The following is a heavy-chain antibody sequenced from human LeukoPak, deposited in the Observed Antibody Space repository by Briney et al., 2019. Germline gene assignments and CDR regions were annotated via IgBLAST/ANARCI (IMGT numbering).Heavy chain of an antibody. J-gene: IGHJ4*02. Sequence: PGGSLRLSCAASGFTFSSYSMNWVRQAPGKGLEWVSSISSSSSYIYYAYSVKGRFTISRDNAKNSLYLQMNRLRAEDTAVYYCAILVSGSYNPSDYWGQGTLVTVSS. V-gene: IGHV3-21*01. CDR3: AILVSGSYNPSDY. D-gene: IGHD1-26*01. CDR1: GFTFSSYS. CDR2: ISSSSSYI.